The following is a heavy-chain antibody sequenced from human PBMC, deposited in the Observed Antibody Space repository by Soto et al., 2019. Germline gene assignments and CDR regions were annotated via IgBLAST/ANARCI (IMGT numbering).Heavy chain of an antibody. CDR2: IKSDGSGT. CDR3: VRGDSVYYDGNGYLGRH. J-gene: IGHJ4*02. D-gene: IGHD3-22*01. V-gene: IGHV3-74*01. Sequence: EVQLVESGGGSVQPGGSLRLSCAASGFTFSNYWMHWVRQAPGKGPMWVSRIKSDGSGTYYADSVKGRLTISRDNAKHPLYLKMNSPRAEDTAVYYCVRGDSVYYDGNGYLGRHWGEGTLVTVSS. CDR1: GFTFSNYW.